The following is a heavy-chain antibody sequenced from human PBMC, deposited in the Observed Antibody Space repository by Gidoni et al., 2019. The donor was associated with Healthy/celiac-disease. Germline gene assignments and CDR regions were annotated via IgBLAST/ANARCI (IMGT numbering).Heavy chain of an antibody. CDR3: AREITMVRGAATYYYYYYMDV. D-gene: IGHD3-10*01. Sequence: QVQLQESGPGLVKPSEPLSLTCTVSGGSISSYYWSWIRQPPGQGLEWIGYIYYSGSTNYNPSLKSRVTISVDTSKNQFSLKLSSVTAADTAVYYCAREITMVRGAATYYYYYYMDVWGKGTTVTVSS. V-gene: IGHV4-59*01. J-gene: IGHJ6*03. CDR2: IYYSGST. CDR1: GGSISSYY.